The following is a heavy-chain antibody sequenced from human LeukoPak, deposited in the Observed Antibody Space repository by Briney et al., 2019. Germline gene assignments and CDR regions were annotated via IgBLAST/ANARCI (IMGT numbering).Heavy chain of an antibody. CDR1: GYSFGSYW. Sequence: GESLKISSKGSGYSFGSYWIAWVRQMPGKGLEWMGIIHPGNSETTYNPSFRGQVTMSADKSISTAYLQWSSLEASDTAMYYCARTRFQWELLRMAFDYWGQGTLVTVSS. D-gene: IGHD1-26*01. CDR2: IHPGNSET. CDR3: ARTRFQWELLRMAFDY. V-gene: IGHV5-51*01. J-gene: IGHJ4*02.